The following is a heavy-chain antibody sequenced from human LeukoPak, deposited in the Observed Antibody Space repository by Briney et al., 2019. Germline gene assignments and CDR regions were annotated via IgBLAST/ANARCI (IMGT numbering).Heavy chain of an antibody. D-gene: IGHD6-13*01. CDR2: ISGSYSYI. CDR3: ARDRKYSSSWPVPVFDY. J-gene: IGHJ4*02. CDR1: GFTFSNYY. Sequence: GGSLRLSCAASGFTFSNYYLNWVRQAPGKGLEWVSSISGSYSYIYYADSVKGRFTISRDSAKNSLYLQMNSLRAEDTAVYYCARDRKYSSSWPVPVFDYWGQGTLVTVSS. V-gene: IGHV3-21*01.